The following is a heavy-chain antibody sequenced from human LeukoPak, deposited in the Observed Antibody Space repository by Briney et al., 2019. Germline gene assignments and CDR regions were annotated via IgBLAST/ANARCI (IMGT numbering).Heavy chain of an antibody. D-gene: IGHD3-16*01. CDR3: ASGPSGTWGAWYFDY. J-gene: IGHJ4*02. Sequence: GGSVRLSCAVSGFTVSSIYMMGVRQARGRGLEGGSVIYNGWSTHYADSVKGQFTLSRDNSKNALYLQMTSLKAEDTAVYYCASGPSGTWGAWYFDYWGPGTLVTVSS. V-gene: IGHV3-53*01. CDR2: IYNGWST. CDR1: GFTVSSIY.